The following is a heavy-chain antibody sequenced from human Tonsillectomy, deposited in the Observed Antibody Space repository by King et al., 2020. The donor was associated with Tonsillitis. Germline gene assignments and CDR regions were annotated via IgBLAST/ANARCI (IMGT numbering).Heavy chain of an antibody. J-gene: IGHJ4*02. V-gene: IGHV3-11*01. CDR2: ISGTGFTI. Sequence: VQLVESGGGLVKPGGSLRLSCAASGFTFSDYYMSWIRQAPGKGLEWVSYISGTGFTIYYADSVKGRFTVSRDNAKNSLYLQLNNLRAEDTAVYYCAGDRWPALGLHEDPTSGTGGFDSWGQGTLVTVSS. CDR1: GFTFSDYY. CDR3: AGDRWPALGLHEDPTSGTGGFDS. D-gene: IGHD1-1*01.